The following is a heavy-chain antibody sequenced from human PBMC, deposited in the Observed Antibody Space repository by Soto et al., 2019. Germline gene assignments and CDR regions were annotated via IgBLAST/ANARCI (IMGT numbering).Heavy chain of an antibody. CDR3: ARVNGSSWTYYYYYYGMDV. CDR2: IIPIFGTA. CDR1: GGTFSSYA. V-gene: IGHV1-69*13. D-gene: IGHD6-13*01. J-gene: IGHJ6*02. Sequence: GASVNVSCKASGGTFSSYAISWVRQAPGQGLEWMGGIIPIFGTANYAQKFQGRVTITADESTSTAYMELSSLRSEDTAVYYCARVNGSSWTYYYYYYGMDVWGQGTTVTVSS.